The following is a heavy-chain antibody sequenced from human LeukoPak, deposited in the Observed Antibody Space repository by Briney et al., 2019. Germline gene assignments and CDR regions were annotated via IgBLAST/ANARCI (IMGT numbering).Heavy chain of an antibody. D-gene: IGHD3-22*01. Sequence: GESLKISCKGSGYSFTSYWIGWVRQMPGKGLEWMWIIYPGDYDTRYSPSFQGQVTISADKSISTAYLPWSSLKASDTAMYYCARRTTMMNLDYWGQGTLVTVSS. CDR2: IYPGDYDT. CDR3: ARRTTMMNLDY. V-gene: IGHV5-51*01. J-gene: IGHJ4*02. CDR1: GYSFTSYW.